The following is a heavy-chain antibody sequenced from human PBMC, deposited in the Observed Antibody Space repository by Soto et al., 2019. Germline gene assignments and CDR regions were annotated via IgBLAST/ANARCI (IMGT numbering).Heavy chain of an antibody. CDR2: IRSKANSYAT. V-gene: IGHV3-73*01. D-gene: IGHD2-8*01. CDR1: GVTFSGSA. CDR3: TRLSGYAMDFNWFDP. J-gene: IGHJ5*02. Sequence: PGGSLRLSCAASGVTFSGSAMHWVRQASGKGLEWVGRIRSKANSYATAYAASVKGRFTISRDDSKNTAYLQMNSLKTEDTAVYYCTRLSGYAMDFNWFDPWGQGTLVNVS.